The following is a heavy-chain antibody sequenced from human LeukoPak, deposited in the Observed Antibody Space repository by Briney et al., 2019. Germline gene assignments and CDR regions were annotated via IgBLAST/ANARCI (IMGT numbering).Heavy chain of an antibody. CDR1: GGTFSSYA. J-gene: IGHJ3*02. Sequence: SVKVSCKASGGTFSSYAISWVRQAPGQGLEWMGGIIPIFGTANYAQKFQGRVTITADESTSTAYMELSSLRSEDTAVYYCARGRGYCSGGSCLDAFDIWGQGTMVTVSS. D-gene: IGHD2-15*01. V-gene: IGHV1-69*13. CDR3: ARGRGYCSGGSCLDAFDI. CDR2: IIPIFGTA.